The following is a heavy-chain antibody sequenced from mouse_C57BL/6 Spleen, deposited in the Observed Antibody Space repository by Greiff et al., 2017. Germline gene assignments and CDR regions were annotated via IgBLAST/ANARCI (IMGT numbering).Heavy chain of an antibody. V-gene: IGHV1-74*01. CDR3: AHRGMDY. CDR1: GYTFTSYW. CDR2: IHPSGSDT. J-gene: IGHJ4*01. Sequence: QVQLQQPGAELVKPGASVKVSCKASGYTFTSYWMPWVKQRPGQGLEWIGGIHPSGSDTNYNQKFKGKATLTVDKSSSTAYMQLSSLTSEDSAVYCCAHRGMDYWGQGTSVTVSS.